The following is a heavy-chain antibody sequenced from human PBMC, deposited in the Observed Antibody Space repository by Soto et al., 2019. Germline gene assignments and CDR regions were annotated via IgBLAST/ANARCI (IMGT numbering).Heavy chain of an antibody. CDR2: IYPGDSDT. J-gene: IGHJ4*02. Sequence: GGSLKISCKGSGYSFTSYWIGWVRQMPGKGLEWMGIIYPGDSDTRYSPSFQGQVTISANTSISTAYLQWSSLKASDTAMYYCARSLVAARPTPFDEWGQGTLATAS. CDR3: ARSLVAARPTPFDE. D-gene: IGHD6-6*01. V-gene: IGHV5-51*01. CDR1: GYSFTSYW.